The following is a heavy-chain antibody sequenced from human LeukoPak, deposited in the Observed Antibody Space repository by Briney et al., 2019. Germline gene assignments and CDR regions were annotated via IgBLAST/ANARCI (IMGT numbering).Heavy chain of an antibody. Sequence: GGSLRLSCAASGFTFSSYSMNWVRQAPGKGREWVSSISSSSSYIYYADSVKGRFTISRDNAKNSLYLQMNSLRAEDTAVYYCARAGSRSSGWLGYWGQRTLVTVSS. CDR3: ARAGSRSSGWLGY. V-gene: IGHV3-21*01. CDR2: ISSSSSYI. CDR1: GFTFSSYS. J-gene: IGHJ4*02. D-gene: IGHD6-6*01.